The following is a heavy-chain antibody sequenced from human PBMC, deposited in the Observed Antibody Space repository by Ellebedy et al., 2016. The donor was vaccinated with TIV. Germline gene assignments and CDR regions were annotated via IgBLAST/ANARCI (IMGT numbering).Heavy chain of an antibody. CDR3: GRGKHYYDTTGPFDL. D-gene: IGHD3-22*01. V-gene: IGHV3-71*01. CDR2: IRSKGYGGKT. J-gene: IGHJ2*01. CDR1: GFIFSDYY. Sequence: GESLKISCAGSGFIFSDYYMNWVRQAPGKGLEWVGFIRSKGYGGKTEYAASVKGRFIISRDDSTNSLYLQMNTLQAEDTAVYFCGRGKHYYDTTGPFDLWGRGTLVTVSS.